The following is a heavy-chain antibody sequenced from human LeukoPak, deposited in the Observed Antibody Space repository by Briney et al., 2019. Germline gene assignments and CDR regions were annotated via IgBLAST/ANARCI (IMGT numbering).Heavy chain of an antibody. Sequence: SETLSLTCAVSGGSISSYYWSWIRQPPGKGLEWIGYIYYSGSTNYNPSLKSRVTISVDTSKNQFSLKLSSVTAADTAVYYCARHSSSFAGSYTLDFDYWGQGTLVTVSS. D-gene: IGHD1-26*01. V-gene: IGHV4-59*08. CDR2: IYYSGST. CDR1: GGSISSYY. CDR3: ARHSSSFAGSYTLDFDY. J-gene: IGHJ4*02.